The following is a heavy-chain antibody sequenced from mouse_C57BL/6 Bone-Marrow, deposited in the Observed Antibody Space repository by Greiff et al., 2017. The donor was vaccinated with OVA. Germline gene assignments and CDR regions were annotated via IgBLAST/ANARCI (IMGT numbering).Heavy chain of an antibody. CDR2: INPSTGGT. Sequence: EVHLVESGPELVKPGASVKISCTASGYSFTGYYMNWVKQRPEKSLEWIGEINPSTGGTTYNQKFKAKATLTVDKSSSTAYMQLKSLTSEDSAVEYCARRSAYWYFDVWGTGTTVTVSS. D-gene: IGHD6-1*01. CDR3: ARRSAYWYFDV. CDR1: GYSFTGYY. V-gene: IGHV1-42*01. J-gene: IGHJ1*03.